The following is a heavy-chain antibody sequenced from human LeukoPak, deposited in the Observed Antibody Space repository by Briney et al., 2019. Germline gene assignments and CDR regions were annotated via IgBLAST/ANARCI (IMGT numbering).Heavy chain of an antibody. CDR1: AFIFSGHW. D-gene: IGHD2-21*02. V-gene: IGHV3-7*03. J-gene: IGHJ4*02. Sequence: HPGGSLRLSCEGSAFIFSGHWMNWVRQTPGKGLEWVASIKEDGSERQYVDSVKGRFSISRDNAKNSLYLQMNSLRAEDTALYYCAAKVEHIVVVTAIPEEYWGQGTLVTVSS. CDR2: IKEDGSER. CDR3: AAKVEHIVVVTAIPEEY.